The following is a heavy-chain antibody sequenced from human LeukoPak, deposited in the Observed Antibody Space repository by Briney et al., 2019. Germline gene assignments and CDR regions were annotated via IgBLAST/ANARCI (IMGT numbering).Heavy chain of an antibody. D-gene: IGHD1-7*01. CDR2: ISYDGSNK. J-gene: IGHJ4*02. CDR3: ASLTGTTDY. CDR1: GFTFSSYA. V-gene: IGHV3-30-3*02. Sequence: GGSLRLSCAASGFTFSSYAMHWVRQAPGKGLEWVAVISYDGSNKYYADSVKGRFTISRDNSKNTLYLQMNSLRAEDTAVYYGASLTGTTDYWGQGTLVTVSS.